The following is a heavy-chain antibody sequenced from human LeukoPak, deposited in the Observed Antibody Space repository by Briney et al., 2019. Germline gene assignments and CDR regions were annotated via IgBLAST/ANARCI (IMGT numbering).Heavy chain of an antibody. J-gene: IGHJ5*02. Sequence: SGGSLRLSCAASGFTFSSYGMHWVRQAPGKGLEWVAVISYDGSNKYYADSVKGRFTISRGNSKNTPFLQMNSLRAEDTAVYYCAKDLDSGSYREPHWFDPWGQGTLVTVSS. D-gene: IGHD1-26*01. CDR2: ISYDGSNK. CDR3: AKDLDSGSYREPHWFDP. CDR1: GFTFSSYG. V-gene: IGHV3-30*18.